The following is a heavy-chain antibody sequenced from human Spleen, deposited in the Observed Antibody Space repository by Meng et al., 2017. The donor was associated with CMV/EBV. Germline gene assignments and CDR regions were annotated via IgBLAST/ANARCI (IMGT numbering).Heavy chain of an antibody. CDR1: GFNFDDYA. J-gene: IGHJ6*02. V-gene: IGHV3-9*01. D-gene: IGHD3-16*01. CDR3: AKAGASYFYYYALDV. CDR2: ISWNSGSI. Sequence: SLKISCAASGFNFDDYAMHWIRQAPGKGLEWVSGISWNSGSIGYADSVKGRFTISRDNAKNSLYLQMKSLRAEDTALYYCAKAGASYFYYYALDVWGQGTTVTVSS.